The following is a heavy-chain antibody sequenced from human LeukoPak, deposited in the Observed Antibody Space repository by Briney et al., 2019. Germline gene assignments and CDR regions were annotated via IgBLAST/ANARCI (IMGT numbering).Heavy chain of an antibody. CDR2: INPDGREK. J-gene: IGHJ3*02. CDR3: ATEPGIGYAFDI. V-gene: IGHV3-7*01. D-gene: IGHD2-15*01. Sequence: GGSLRLSCAASGITSSKYWMSWVRQAPGKRLEWVANINPDGREKNYAHSVKGRFTISRDNAKNSLSLQMNSLRAEDTAVYYCATEPGIGYAFDIWGQGRMVTVSS. CDR1: GITSSKYW.